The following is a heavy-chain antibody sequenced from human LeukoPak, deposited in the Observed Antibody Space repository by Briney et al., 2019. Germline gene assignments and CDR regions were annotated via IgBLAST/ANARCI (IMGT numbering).Heavy chain of an antibody. V-gene: IGHV3-7*03. CDR2: IKEDGSVK. CDR1: GFIFSSHW. D-gene: IGHD4-17*01. Sequence: GGSLRLSCTASGFIFSSHWMTWVRQSPGKGLEWVANIKEDGSVKYYVDSVKGRFTISRDNTKNALYLQMNSLRAEDTAVYYCAKDLFNGDDDNGFDPWGQGTLVTVSS. J-gene: IGHJ5*02. CDR3: AKDLFNGDDDNGFDP.